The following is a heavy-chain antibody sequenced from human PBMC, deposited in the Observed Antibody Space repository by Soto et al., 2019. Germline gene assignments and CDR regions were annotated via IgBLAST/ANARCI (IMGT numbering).Heavy chain of an antibody. CDR1: GGSISSGAYY. J-gene: IGHJ3*02. CDR3: ARVGISSSDAFDI. CDR2: IYYSGNT. Sequence: PSETLSLTCTVSGGSISSGAYYWSWIRQHPGEALEWIGYIYYSGNTYYNPSLKSRVMISVDTSKNQFSLRLSSVTAADTAVYYCARVGISSSDAFDIWGHGTMVPVSS. D-gene: IGHD6-6*01. V-gene: IGHV4-31*03.